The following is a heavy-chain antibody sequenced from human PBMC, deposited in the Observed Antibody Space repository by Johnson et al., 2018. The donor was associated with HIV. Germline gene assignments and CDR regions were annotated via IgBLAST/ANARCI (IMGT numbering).Heavy chain of an antibody. V-gene: IGHV3-13*01. CDR1: GFTFSNYD. CDR3: AKDDALQREPNAFDI. J-gene: IGHJ3*02. Sequence: VQLVESGGGLIQPGGSLRLSCAASGFTFSNYDMYWVRQPTGKGLEWVSGLGTAGDTYYADSVKGRFTISRDNSKSTVYLQMNSLRVEDTAVYYCAKDDALQREPNAFDIWGQGKMVTVSS. CDR2: LGTAGDT. D-gene: IGHD1-14*01.